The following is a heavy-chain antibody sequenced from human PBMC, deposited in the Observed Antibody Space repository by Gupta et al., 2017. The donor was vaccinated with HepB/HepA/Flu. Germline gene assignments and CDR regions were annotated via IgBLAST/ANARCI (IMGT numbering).Heavy chain of an antibody. CDR3: AGQPKYYDILTGYYTYYRD. Sequence: QLQLQESGPGLVKPSETLSLTCTVSGGSISSSSYYWGWIRQPPGKGLEWIGGIYYSGSTYYDPSLKSGVTKSVDTSKDQFSLKLRSVSDANTAVYYCAGQPKYYDILTGYYTYYRDWGQGTLVTVSS. CDR1: GGSISSSSYY. D-gene: IGHD3-9*01. V-gene: IGHV4-39*01. CDR2: IYYSGST. J-gene: IGHJ4*03.